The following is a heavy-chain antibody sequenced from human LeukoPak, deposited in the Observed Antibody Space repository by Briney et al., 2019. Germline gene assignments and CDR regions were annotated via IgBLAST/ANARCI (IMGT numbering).Heavy chain of an antibody. D-gene: IGHD3-9*01. V-gene: IGHV1-8*01. J-gene: IGHJ4*02. Sequence: GASVKVSCKASGYTFTSYDINWVRQATGQGLEWMGWMNPNSCNTGYAQKLQGRSTLTRNNFISPAYMELSSLRSEDTAVYYCARDPLFDDILTGYYPEYPIDYWGQGTLVTVSS. CDR3: ARDPLFDDILTGYYPEYPIDY. CDR1: GYTFTSYD. CDR2: MNPNSCNT.